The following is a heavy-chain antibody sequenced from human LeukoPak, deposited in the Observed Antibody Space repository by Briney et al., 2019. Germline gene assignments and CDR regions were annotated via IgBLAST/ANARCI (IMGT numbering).Heavy chain of an antibody. CDR3: ASSQVRGVPYYFDY. D-gene: IGHD3-10*01. CDR2: ISAYNCNT. CDR1: GYTFTIYG. Sequence: GASVKVSCKASGYTFTIYGISWVRQAPGQGVEWMGWISAYNCNTNYAQKLQGRVTMTTDTSTSTAYMELRSLRSDDTAVYYCASSQVRGVPYYFDYWGQGTLVTVSS. J-gene: IGHJ4*02. V-gene: IGHV1-18*01.